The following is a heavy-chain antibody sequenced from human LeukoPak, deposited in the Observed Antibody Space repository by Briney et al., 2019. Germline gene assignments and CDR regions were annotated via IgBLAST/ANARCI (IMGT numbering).Heavy chain of an antibody. CDR3: AELGITMIGGV. D-gene: IGHD3-10*02. CDR1: GFTFSNYA. CDR2: ISSNGGST. Sequence: GGSLRLSCAASGFTFSNYAMNWVRQAPGKGLEYVSAISSNGGSTYYANSVKGRSTISRDNSKNTLYLQMGSLRAEDTAVYYCAELGITMIGGVWGKGTTVTISS. J-gene: IGHJ6*04. V-gene: IGHV3-64*01.